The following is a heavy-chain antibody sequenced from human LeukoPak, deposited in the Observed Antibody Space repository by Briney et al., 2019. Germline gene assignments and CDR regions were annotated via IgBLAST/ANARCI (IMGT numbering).Heavy chain of an antibody. CDR1: GFTFSSYG. J-gene: IGHJ3*02. CDR3: AKDRSTVISPDAFDI. CDR2: ISYDGSNK. D-gene: IGHD4-17*01. V-gene: IGHV3-30*18. Sequence: GGSLRFSCAASGFTFSSYGMHWFRQAPGKGLEWVAVISYDGSNKYYADSVKGRFTISRDNSKNTLYLQMNSLRAEDTAVYYCAKDRSTVISPDAFDIWGQGTMVTVSS.